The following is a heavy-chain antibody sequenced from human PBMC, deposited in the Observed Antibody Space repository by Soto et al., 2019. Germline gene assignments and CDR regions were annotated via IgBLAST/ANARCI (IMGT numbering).Heavy chain of an antibody. D-gene: IGHD6-6*01. V-gene: IGHV3-30-3*01. J-gene: IGHJ6*02. CDR2: ISYDGSNK. CDR1: GFTFSSYA. CDR3: ARVRSSSKIHYYYYGMDV. Sequence: LRLSCAASGFTFSSYAMHWVRQAPGKGLEWVAVISYDGSNKYYADSVKGRFTISRDNSKNTLYLQMNSLRAEDTAVYYCARVRSSSKIHYYYYGMDVWGQGTTVTVSS.